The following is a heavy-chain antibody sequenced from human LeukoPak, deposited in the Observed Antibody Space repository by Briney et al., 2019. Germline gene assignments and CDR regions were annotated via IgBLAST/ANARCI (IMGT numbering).Heavy chain of an antibody. CDR3: ARHGCYGSESSWSFFDY. D-gene: IGHD3-10*01. CDR2: IYTGDSYT. V-gene: IGHV5-51*01. Sequence: GGSLQISCQGSGSPFTTYWIGWGRQLPGKGREWMGIIYTGDSYTRYSPSFQGQLTISADKSTTTAYLHWSSLKASDSAIYYCARHGCYGSESSWSFFDYWGQGARLTVSS. J-gene: IGHJ4*02. CDR1: GSPFTTYW.